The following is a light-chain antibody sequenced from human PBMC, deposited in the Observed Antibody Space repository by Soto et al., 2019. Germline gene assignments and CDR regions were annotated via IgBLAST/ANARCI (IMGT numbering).Light chain of an antibody. Sequence: DIQMTESPSTLSASVGDRVTITCQASQDIDKYLNWYQQKPGKAPKLLIYAASSLQSGVPSRFSGSGSGTDFTLTISSLQPEDFATYYCQQSYSTPPITFGQGTRLEI. CDR2: AAS. J-gene: IGKJ5*01. CDR1: QDIDKY. CDR3: QQSYSTPPIT. V-gene: IGKV1-39*01.